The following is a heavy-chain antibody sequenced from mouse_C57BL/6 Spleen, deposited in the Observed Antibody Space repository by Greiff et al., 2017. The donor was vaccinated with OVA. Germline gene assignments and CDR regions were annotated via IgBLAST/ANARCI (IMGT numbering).Heavy chain of an antibody. CDR1: GYTFTDYN. J-gene: IGHJ4*01. D-gene: IGHD1-1*01. Sequence: EVQLQQSGPELVKPGASVKIPCKASGYTFTDYNMDWVKQSHGKSLEWIGDINPNNGGTIYNQKFKGKATLTVDKSSSTAYMELRILTSEDTAVYYCARGDFYYGSSEDAMDYWGQGTSVTVSS. V-gene: IGHV1-18*01. CDR2: INPNNGGT. CDR3: ARGDFYYGSSEDAMDY.